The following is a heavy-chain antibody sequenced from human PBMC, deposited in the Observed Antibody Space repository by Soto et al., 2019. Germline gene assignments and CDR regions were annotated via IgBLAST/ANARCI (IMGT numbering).Heavy chain of an antibody. J-gene: IGHJ5*02. CDR2: TYFRSKWYN. CDR3: AKGDNLGPKTGYAFDP. CDR1: GDGVSSNTAS. D-gene: IGHD5-12*01. Sequence: PSQTLSLTCAISGDGVSSNTASWNWIRQSPSRGLEWLGRTYFRSKWYNDYVVSVKSRIIINPDTSNNQFSLQLNSVTPEDTAVYFCAKGDNLGPKTGYAFDPWGQGIMVTVSS. V-gene: IGHV6-1*01.